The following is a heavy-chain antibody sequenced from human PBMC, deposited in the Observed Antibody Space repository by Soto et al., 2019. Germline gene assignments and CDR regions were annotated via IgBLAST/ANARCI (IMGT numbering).Heavy chain of an antibody. CDR3: AKTATHYYDSSGYYSGDAFDI. Sequence: GGSLRLSCAASGFTFSSYGMHWVRQAPGKGLEWVAVISYDGSNKYYADSVKGRFTISRDNSKDTLYLQMNSLRAEDTAVYYCAKTATHYYDSSGYYSGDAFDIWGQGTMVTVSS. V-gene: IGHV3-30*18. CDR1: GFTFSSYG. CDR2: ISYDGSNK. J-gene: IGHJ3*02. D-gene: IGHD3-22*01.